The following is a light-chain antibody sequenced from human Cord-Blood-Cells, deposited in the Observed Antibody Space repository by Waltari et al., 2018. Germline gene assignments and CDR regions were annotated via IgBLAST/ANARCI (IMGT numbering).Light chain of an antibody. Sequence: QSALTQPASVSWSPGQSITISCTGTSSDVGGYNYVSWYQQHPGKAPKLMIYDVSKRPSGVSHRFSGSKSGNTASLTISGLQAEDEADYYCSSYTSSSTYVFGTGTKVTVL. CDR2: DVS. J-gene: IGLJ1*01. CDR1: SSDVGGYNY. CDR3: SSYTSSSTYV. V-gene: IGLV2-14*01.